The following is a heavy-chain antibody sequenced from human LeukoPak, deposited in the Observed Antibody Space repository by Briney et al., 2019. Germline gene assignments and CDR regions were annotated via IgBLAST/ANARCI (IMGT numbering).Heavy chain of an antibody. J-gene: IGHJ3*02. V-gene: IGHV4-34*01. Sequence: PSETLSLTCAVYGGSFSGYYWSWIRQPPGKGLEWIGEINHSGSTNYNPSLKSRVTISVDTSKNQFSLKLNSVTAADTAVYYCARGAPKEIQRWLRLRGVAFDIWGQGTMVTVSS. CDR2: INHSGST. CDR1: GGSFSGYY. D-gene: IGHD5-18*01. CDR3: ARGAPKEIQRWLRLRGVAFDI.